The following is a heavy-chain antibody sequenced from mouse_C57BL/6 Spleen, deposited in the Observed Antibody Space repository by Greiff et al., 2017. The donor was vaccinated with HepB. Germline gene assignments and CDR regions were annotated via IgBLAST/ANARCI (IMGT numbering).Heavy chain of an antibody. V-gene: IGHV8-12*01. CDR2: IYWDDDK. CDR3: ARDGYYYAMDY. D-gene: IGHD2-3*01. J-gene: IGHJ4*01. CDR1: GFSLSTSGMG. Sequence: QVQLKVSGPGILQSSQTLSLTCSFSGFSLSTSGMGVSWIRQPSGKGLEWLAHIYWDDDKRYNPSLKSRLTISKDTSRNQVFLKITSVDTADTATYYCARDGYYYAMDYWGQGTSVTVSS.